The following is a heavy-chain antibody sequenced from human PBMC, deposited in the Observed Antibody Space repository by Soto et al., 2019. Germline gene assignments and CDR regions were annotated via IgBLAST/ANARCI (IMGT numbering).Heavy chain of an antibody. J-gene: IGHJ3*02. D-gene: IGHD2-2*01. V-gene: IGHV3-48*03. Sequence: EVQLVESGGGLVQPGGSLRLSCAASGFTFSSYEMNWVRQAPGKGLEWVSYISSSGSTIYYADSVKGRFTISRDNAKNTLYLQLNSLRAEDTAVDYCARSSSCDAFDIWGQGTMVTVSS. CDR2: ISSSGSTI. CDR3: ARSSSCDAFDI. CDR1: GFTFSSYE.